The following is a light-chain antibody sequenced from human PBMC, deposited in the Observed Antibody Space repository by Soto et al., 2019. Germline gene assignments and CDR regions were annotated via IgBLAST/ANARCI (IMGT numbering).Light chain of an antibody. Sequence: EIVLTQSPGTLSLSPGERATLSCRASQSVGNTYLAWSQQKPGQAPRLLIYDASSRAAGIPDRFSGSGSGTDFTLTISRLEPEDFAVYYCHQYTGSPTWTFGQGTKVDIK. CDR3: HQYTGSPTWT. CDR2: DAS. CDR1: QSVGNTY. J-gene: IGKJ1*01. V-gene: IGKV3-20*01.